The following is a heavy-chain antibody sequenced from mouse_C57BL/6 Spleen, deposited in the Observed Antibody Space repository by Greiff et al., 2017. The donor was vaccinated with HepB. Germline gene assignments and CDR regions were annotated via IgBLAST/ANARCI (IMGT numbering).Heavy chain of an antibody. CDR1: GYTFTDYY. Sequence: VQVVESGAELVRPGASVKLSCKASGYTFTDYYINWVKQRPGQGLEWIARIYPGSGNTYYNEKFKGKATLTAEKSSSTAYMQLSSLTSEDSAVYFCARFYYGSSYYWYFDVWGTGTTVTVSS. V-gene: IGHV1-76*01. CDR2: IYPGSGNT. CDR3: ARFYYGSSYYWYFDV. J-gene: IGHJ1*03. D-gene: IGHD1-1*01.